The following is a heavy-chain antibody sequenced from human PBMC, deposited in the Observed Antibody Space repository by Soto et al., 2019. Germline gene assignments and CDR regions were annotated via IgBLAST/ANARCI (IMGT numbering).Heavy chain of an antibody. CDR3: ASSGGVVVDF. V-gene: IGHV4-61*01. J-gene: IGHJ4*01. CDR1: GGSVSSGSYY. CDR2: ISYSGRT. D-gene: IGHD3-16*02. Sequence: QVQLQESGPGLGKPSETLSLTCSVSGGSVSSGSYYWSWIRQPPGKGLEWIGYISYSGRTNYNPSLKSRVTVSVDTPKNQFPLKLPSVTAADTAMYYCASSGGVVVDFWGHGTLVTVPS.